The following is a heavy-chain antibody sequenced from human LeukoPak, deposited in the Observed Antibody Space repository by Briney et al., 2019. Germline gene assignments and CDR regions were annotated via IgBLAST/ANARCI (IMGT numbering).Heavy chain of an antibody. J-gene: IGHJ4*02. CDR3: ARSPSSSAEGYFDY. Sequence: SETLSLTCTVSGGSISSYYWSWIRQPAEKGLEWIGRVYTSGSTNYSPSLKSRVSMSVDTSKNQFSLKLTSVTAADTAVYFCARSPSSSAEGYFDYWGQGTLVTVSS. V-gene: IGHV4-4*07. CDR1: GGSISSYY. CDR2: VYTSGST. D-gene: IGHD2/OR15-2a*01.